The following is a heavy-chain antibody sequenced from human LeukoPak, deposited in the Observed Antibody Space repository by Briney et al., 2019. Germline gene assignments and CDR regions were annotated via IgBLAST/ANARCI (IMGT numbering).Heavy chain of an antibody. CDR3: ARDRREATVTNEGAFDI. D-gene: IGHD4-17*01. V-gene: IGHV3-20*04. J-gene: IGHJ3*02. CDR1: GFTFDDYG. Sequence: GGSLRLSCAASGFTFDDYGMSWVRQAPGRGLEWVSGINWNGGGTGYADSVKGRFTISRDNAKNSLYLQMNSLRAEDTALYYCARDRREATVTNEGAFDIWGQGTMVTVSS. CDR2: INWNGGGT.